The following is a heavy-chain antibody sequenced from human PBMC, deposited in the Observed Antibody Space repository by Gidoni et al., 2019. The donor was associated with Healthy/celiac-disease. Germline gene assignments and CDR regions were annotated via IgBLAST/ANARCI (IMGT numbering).Heavy chain of an antibody. CDR3: ARQGGITFGGVHGGWFDP. D-gene: IGHD3-16*01. Sequence: QVQLVQSGAEVKKPGSSVKVSCKASGGTFSSYAISWGRQAPGQGLEWMGGIIPIFGQANYAQKFQGGVTITADESTSTAYMERSSLRSEDTAVYYCARQGGITFGGVHGGWFDPWGQGTLVTVSS. CDR1: GGTFSSYA. V-gene: IGHV1-69*01. J-gene: IGHJ5*02. CDR2: IIPIFGQA.